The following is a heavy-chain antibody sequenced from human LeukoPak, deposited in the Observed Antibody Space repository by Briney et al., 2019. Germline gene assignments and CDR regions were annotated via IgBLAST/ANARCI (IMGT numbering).Heavy chain of an antibody. CDR1: GYTFTGYY. Sequence: ASVKVSCKASGYTFTGYYMHWVRQAPGQGLEWMGWINPNSGGTNYVQKFQGRVTMTRDTSISTVYMELSRLRSDDTAVYYCARSNWVGANFDYWGQGTLVTVSS. CDR3: ARSNWVGANFDY. J-gene: IGHJ4*02. CDR2: INPNSGGT. D-gene: IGHD1-26*01. V-gene: IGHV1-2*02.